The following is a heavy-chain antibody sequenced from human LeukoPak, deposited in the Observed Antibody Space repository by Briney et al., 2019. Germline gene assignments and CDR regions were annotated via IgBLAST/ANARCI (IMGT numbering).Heavy chain of an antibody. Sequence: PSETLSLTCTVSGGSISSYYWSWIRQPPGKGLEWIGYIYYSGSTNYNPSLKSGVTISVDTSKNQFSLKLSSVTAADTAVYYCASRITYDAFDIWGQGTMVTVSS. CDR3: ASRITYDAFDI. D-gene: IGHD3-10*01. CDR2: IYYSGST. J-gene: IGHJ3*02. CDR1: GGSISSYY. V-gene: IGHV4-59*12.